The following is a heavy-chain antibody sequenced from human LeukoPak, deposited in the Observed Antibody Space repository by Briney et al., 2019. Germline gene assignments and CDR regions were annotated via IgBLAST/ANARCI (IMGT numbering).Heavy chain of an antibody. J-gene: IGHJ4*02. Sequence: SETLSLTCTVSGGSISSYYWSWIRQPPGKGLEWIGYIYYSGSTNYNPSLKSRVTISVDTSKNQFSLKLTSVTAADTALYYCARSYYGGSHQYYFDFWGQGTLVTVSS. CDR1: GGSISSYY. D-gene: IGHD4-23*01. V-gene: IGHV4-59*08. CDR3: ARSYYGGSHQYYFDF. CDR2: IYYSGST.